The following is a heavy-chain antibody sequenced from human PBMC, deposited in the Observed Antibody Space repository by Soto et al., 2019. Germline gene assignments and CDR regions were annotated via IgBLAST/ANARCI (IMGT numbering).Heavy chain of an antibody. D-gene: IGHD4-17*01. CDR2: IYPGDSDT. Sequence: PGDSLKISCKSSSYTFASYWIGWVRQMPGKGLEWMGIIYPGDSDTRYSPSFQGQVTISADKSIRTAYLQWRSLKATDTAIYYCARSDYSDSPFDYWGQGTLVTVSS. V-gene: IGHV5-51*01. CDR1: SYTFASYW. J-gene: IGHJ4*02. CDR3: ARSDYSDSPFDY.